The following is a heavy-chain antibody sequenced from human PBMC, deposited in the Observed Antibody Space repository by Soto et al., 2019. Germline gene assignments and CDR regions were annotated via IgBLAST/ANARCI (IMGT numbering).Heavy chain of an antibody. CDR2: ISSSTRTT. Sequence: GGSLRLSCAASGFTFSSYSMNWFRQAPGKGLEWVSYISSSTRTTYYADSVKGRFTISRDNAKNSLYLQMNSLRAEDTALYYCARDEIVGVSWFDYWGQGTLVTVSS. V-gene: IGHV3-48*01. D-gene: IGHD1-26*01. CDR1: GFTFSSYS. CDR3: ARDEIVGVSWFDY. J-gene: IGHJ4*02.